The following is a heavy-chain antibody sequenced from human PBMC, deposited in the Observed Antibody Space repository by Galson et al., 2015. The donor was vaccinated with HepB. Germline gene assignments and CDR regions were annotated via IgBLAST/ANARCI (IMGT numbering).Heavy chain of an antibody. D-gene: IGHD5-18*01. CDR2: MNPNSGNT. CDR1: GYTFTSYD. J-gene: IGHJ4*02. V-gene: IGHV1-8*01. CDR3: ARGRRYSYGRRKGIYFDY. Sequence: SVKVSCKASGYTFTSYDINWVRQATGQGLEWMGWMNPNSGNTGYAQKFQGRVTMTRNTSISTAYMELSSLRSEDTAVYYCARGRRYSYGRRKGIYFDYWGQGTLVTVSS.